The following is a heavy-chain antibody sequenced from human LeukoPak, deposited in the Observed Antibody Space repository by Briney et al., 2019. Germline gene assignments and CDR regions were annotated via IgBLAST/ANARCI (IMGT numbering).Heavy chain of an antibody. CDR2: INPSGGST. J-gene: IGHJ4*02. D-gene: IGHD1/OR15-1a*01. CDR3: ARAVNTPIYYFEY. Sequence: EASVKVSCKASGYTFTSYYMHWVRQAPGQGLEWMGIINPSGGSTSYAQKFQGRITLSRDTSTSTVYMELSSLRSDDTAVYYCARAVNTPIYYFEYWGQGALVTVSS. CDR1: GYTFTSYY. V-gene: IGHV1-46*01.